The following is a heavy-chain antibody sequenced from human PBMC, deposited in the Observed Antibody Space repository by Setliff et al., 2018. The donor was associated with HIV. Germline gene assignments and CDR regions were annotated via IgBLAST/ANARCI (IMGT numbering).Heavy chain of an antibody. D-gene: IGHD3-16*01. CDR2: ISYHEKDT. J-gene: IGHJ6*03. CDR3: ARDRGDTLGGAYYYYYYMDV. V-gene: IGHV3-30*03. Sequence: GGSLRLSCGASGFTFSNYGMQWVRQAPGKGLEWVAIISYHEKDTFYADSVKGRFTISRDNSKNMLYLQMNSLRADDTAIYYCARDRGDTLGGAYYYYYYMDVWGRGTTVTVSS. CDR1: GFTFSNYG.